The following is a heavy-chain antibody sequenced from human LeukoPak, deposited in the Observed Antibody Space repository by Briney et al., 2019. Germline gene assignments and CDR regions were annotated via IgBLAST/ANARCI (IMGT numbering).Heavy chain of an antibody. V-gene: IGHV3-21*01. D-gene: IGHD6-13*01. CDR3: AKDRPYSSSWYGTGDY. CDR2: ISGTSSYI. J-gene: IGHJ4*02. CDR1: GFTFSTYI. Sequence: GGSLRLSCAASGFTFSTYIMTWVRQAPGKGLEWVSSISGTSSYIYYADSVKGRFTISRDNAKNSLNLQMNSLRAEDTAIYYCAKDRPYSSSWYGTGDYWGQGTLVTVSS.